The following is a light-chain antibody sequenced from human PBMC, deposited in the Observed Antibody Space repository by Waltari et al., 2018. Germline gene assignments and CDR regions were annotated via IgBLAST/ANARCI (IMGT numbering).Light chain of an antibody. V-gene: IGKV1D-16*01. Sequence: DIQMTQSPSSMSASVGDKVNITCHASQVIRSWLAWYQQKPGKAPKALIYAASNLQSGVPSRFSGSGSGTDYTLTISSLQPEDFATYYCQQYDDLPFSFGPGTKLHVK. J-gene: IGKJ3*01. CDR3: QQYDDLPFS. CDR1: QVIRSW. CDR2: AAS.